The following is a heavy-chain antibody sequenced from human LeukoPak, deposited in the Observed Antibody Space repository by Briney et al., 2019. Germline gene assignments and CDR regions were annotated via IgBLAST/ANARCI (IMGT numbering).Heavy chain of an antibody. D-gene: IGHD6-19*01. CDR3: ARDRTSSGGGSYFDS. CDR1: GGSISTYY. Sequence: SETLSLTCTVSGGSISTYYWSWIRQPPRKGLEWIGYIYYSGSTNYNPSLKSRVTISVDTSKNHFSLKLNSVTAADTAVYYCARDRTSSGGGSYFDSWGQGILVTVSS. V-gene: IGHV4-59*01. J-gene: IGHJ4*02. CDR2: IYYSGST.